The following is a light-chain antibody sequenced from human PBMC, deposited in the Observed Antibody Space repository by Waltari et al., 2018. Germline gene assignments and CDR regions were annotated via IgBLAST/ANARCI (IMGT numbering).Light chain of an antibody. CDR2: KDT. Sequence: SYELTQPPSVSVSPGQTARITCSGDALPKQYPFWYQQKPGQAPVLMTYKDTERPSGIPDRFSGSSSGTTVTLTISGVQAEDEADYYCQSGDSTSTHVVFGGGTKLTVL. CDR1: ALPKQY. V-gene: IGLV3-25*03. CDR3: QSGDSTSTHVV. J-gene: IGLJ2*01.